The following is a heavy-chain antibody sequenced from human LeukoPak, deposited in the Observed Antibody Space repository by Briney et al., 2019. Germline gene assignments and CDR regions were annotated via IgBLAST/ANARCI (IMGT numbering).Heavy chain of an antibody. D-gene: IGHD2-2*01. CDR1: GYTFTGYY. J-gene: IGHJ6*03. CDR3: ARGKRAGYCSSTSCPNYYYYMDV. Sequence: ASVKVSCKASGYTFTGYYMHWVRQAPGQGLEWMGWINPNSGGTNYAQKFQGRVTMTRNTSISTAYMELSSLRSEDTAVYYCARGKRAGYCSSTSCPNYYYYMDVWGKGTTVTVSS. V-gene: IGHV1-2*02. CDR2: INPNSGGT.